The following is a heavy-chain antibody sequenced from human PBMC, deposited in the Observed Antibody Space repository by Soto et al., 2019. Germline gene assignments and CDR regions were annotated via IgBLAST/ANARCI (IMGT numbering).Heavy chain of an antibody. Sequence: QVQLVESGGGVVQPGRSLRLSCAASGFTFSSYAMHWVRQAPGKGLEWVAVISYDGSNKYYADSVKGRFTISRDNSKNTMYLQMNSLRAEDTAVYYCARGDIVLVPAAILGHLDYGGQGTLVTVSS. CDR2: ISYDGSNK. CDR3: ARGDIVLVPAAILGHLDY. CDR1: GFTFSSYA. D-gene: IGHD2-2*01. V-gene: IGHV3-30-3*01. J-gene: IGHJ4*02.